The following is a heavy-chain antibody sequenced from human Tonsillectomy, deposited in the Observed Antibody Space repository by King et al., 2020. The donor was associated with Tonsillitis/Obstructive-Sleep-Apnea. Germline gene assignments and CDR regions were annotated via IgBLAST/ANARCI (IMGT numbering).Heavy chain of an antibody. J-gene: IGHJ3*02. Sequence: VQLVESGGGLVQPGRSLRLSCAASGFTFDDYAMYWVRQAPGKGLEWVSGISWNSGSMVYADSVKGRFTIYRDNAKNSLYLQMNSLRAEDTALYYCAKDLIIAETGNPGDGFDIWGHGTMVTVSS. CDR2: ISWNSGSM. D-gene: IGHD6-13*01. CDR3: AKDLIIAETGNPGDGFDI. CDR1: GFTFDDYA. V-gene: IGHV3-9*01.